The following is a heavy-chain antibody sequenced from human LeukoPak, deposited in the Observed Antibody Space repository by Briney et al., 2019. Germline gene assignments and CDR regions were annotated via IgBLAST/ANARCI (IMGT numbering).Heavy chain of an antibody. CDR1: GYTFTSYD. J-gene: IGHJ5*02. D-gene: IGHD3-10*01. V-gene: IGHV1-8*01. Sequence: ASVKVSCKASGYTFTSYDINWVRQATGQGLEWMGWMNPNSGNTGYAQKFQGRVTMTRNTSISTAYMELRSLRSDDTAVYYCARRGPFNWFDPWGQGTLVTVSS. CDR2: MNPNSGNT. CDR3: ARRGPFNWFDP.